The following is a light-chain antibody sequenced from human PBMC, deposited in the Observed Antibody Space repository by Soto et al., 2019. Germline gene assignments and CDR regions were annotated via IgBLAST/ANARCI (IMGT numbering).Light chain of an antibody. CDR3: QQSYDTPWT. CDR2: AAS. CDR1: ETILTL. Sequence: DIQMTQSPLSLSASIGDRVTITCRASETILTLLSWYQQKPGKAPKLLIYAASNLQVGVPSRFSGSGSGTDFSLNITSLQPEDFATYYCQQSYDTPWTFGEGTTVGV. J-gene: IGKJ1*01. V-gene: IGKV1-39*01.